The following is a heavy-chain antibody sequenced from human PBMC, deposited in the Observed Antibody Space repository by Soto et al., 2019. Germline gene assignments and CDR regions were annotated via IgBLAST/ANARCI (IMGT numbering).Heavy chain of an antibody. Sequence: PVGSLRLSCESSVFTFSHYEMNCVRHSPGKGLEWVSYISGSDGTIYYADSVKGRFTISRDNAKHSLYLQMNSLRAEDTAVYYCTREATDSEAHGGMEAWGQGTTVIVS. CDR2: ISGSDGTI. V-gene: IGHV3-48*03. J-gene: IGHJ6*01. CDR1: VFTFSHYE. CDR3: TREATDSEAHGGMEA. D-gene: IGHD4-4*01.